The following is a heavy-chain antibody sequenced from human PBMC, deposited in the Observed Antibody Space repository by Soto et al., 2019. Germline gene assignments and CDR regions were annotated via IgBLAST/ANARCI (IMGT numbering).Heavy chain of an antibody. CDR2: ISYDGSDK. CDR3: AKALGELSPESYDY. CDR1: GFTFSSYG. V-gene: IGHV3-30*18. Sequence: QVQLVESGGGVVQPGRSLRLSCAASGFTFSSYGMHWVRQAPGKGLEWVAVISYDGSDKYYADSVKGRFTISRDNSKNTLHLHMNSLRADDTDVYYCAKALGELSPESYDYWGQGTLITVSS. D-gene: IGHD3-16*02. J-gene: IGHJ4*02.